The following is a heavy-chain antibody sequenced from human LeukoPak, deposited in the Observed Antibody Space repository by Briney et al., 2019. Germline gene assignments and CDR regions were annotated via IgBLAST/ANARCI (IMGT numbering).Heavy chain of an antibody. Sequence: PGGSLRLSCAASGFTFSSFAMSWVRQAPGKGLEWVSTAGHSFGSTFYADSVKGRFTISRDNSKNTLSLQLSSLRVEDTAVYFCAKDREDSAMISGVFDLWGRGTLVTVSS. V-gene: IGHV3-23*01. CDR3: AKDREDSAMISGVFDL. CDR2: AGHSFGST. CDR1: GFTFSSFA. J-gene: IGHJ2*01. D-gene: IGHD5-18*01.